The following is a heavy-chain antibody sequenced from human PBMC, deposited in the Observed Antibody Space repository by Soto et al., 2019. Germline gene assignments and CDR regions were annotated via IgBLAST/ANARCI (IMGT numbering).Heavy chain of an antibody. Sequence: SETLSLTCAVYGGFLSESYWTWIRQPPGKGLGWIGEINHVGGTNYNPSLKSRVTMSVDTSQNQFSLRLISVTAADTAMYFCVRIRYQLPSSVLWLDPWGQGTPVTVSS. J-gene: IGHJ5*02. CDR3: VRIRYQLPSSVLWLDP. V-gene: IGHV4-34*01. CDR1: GGFLSESY. D-gene: IGHD3-16*01. CDR2: INHVGGT.